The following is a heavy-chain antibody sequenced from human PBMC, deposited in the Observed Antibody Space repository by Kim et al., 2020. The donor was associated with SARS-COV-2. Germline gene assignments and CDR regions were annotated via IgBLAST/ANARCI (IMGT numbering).Heavy chain of an antibody. CDR2: INTNTGNP. Sequence: ASVKVSCKASGYTFTSYGINWVRQAPGQGLEWMGWINTNTGNPTYAQGFTGRFVFSLDTSVTTAYLQISSLKAEDTAVYYCARDLVSGYRDYWGQGTLVTVSS. CDR3: ARDLVSGYRDY. J-gene: IGHJ4*02. CDR1: GYTFTSYG. D-gene: IGHD3-22*01. V-gene: IGHV7-4-1*02.